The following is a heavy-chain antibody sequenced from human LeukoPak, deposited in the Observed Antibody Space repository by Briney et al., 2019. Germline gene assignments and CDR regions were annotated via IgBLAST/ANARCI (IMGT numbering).Heavy chain of an antibody. CDR2: MNPNSGDT. V-gene: IGHV1-8*01. J-gene: IGHJ4*02. CDR3: ARVIYDSSGYYIDY. CDR1: GYTFTSYD. Sequence: ASVKVSFKASGYTFTSYDINWVRQATGQGLEWMGWMNPNSGDTGYAQKFQGRVTMTRNTSISTAYMELSSLRSEDTAVYYCARVIYDSSGYYIDYWGQGTLVTVSS. D-gene: IGHD3-22*01.